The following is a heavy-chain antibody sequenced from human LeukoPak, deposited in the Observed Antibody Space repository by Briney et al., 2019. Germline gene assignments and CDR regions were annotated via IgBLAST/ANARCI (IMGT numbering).Heavy chain of an antibody. CDR2: ILYDGSNE. V-gene: IGHV3-30*18. J-gene: IGHJ4*02. Sequence: PGGSLRLSCAASGFTFSSHGMHWVRQAPGMGLEWVALILYDGSNEYYADSVQGRFTISRGSSRNTLYLQMNSLRAEDTAVYYCAKDGTGGYYYLDYWGQGTLVTVSS. CDR3: AKDGTGGYYYLDY. D-gene: IGHD3-22*01. CDR1: GFTFSSHG.